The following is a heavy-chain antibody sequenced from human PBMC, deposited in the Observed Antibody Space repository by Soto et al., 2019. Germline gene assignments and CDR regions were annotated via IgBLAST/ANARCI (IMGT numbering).Heavy chain of an antibody. Sequence: SETLSLTCTVSGGSISSSSYYWGWIRQPPGKGLEWIGSIYYSGSTYYNPSLKSRVTISIDTSKNQFSLKLSSVTAADTAVYYCARHLGQWLDVWTVDYWGQGTLVTVSS. V-gene: IGHV4-39*01. CDR3: ARHLGQWLDVWTVDY. CDR2: IYYSGST. D-gene: IGHD6-19*01. CDR1: GGSISSSSYY. J-gene: IGHJ4*02.